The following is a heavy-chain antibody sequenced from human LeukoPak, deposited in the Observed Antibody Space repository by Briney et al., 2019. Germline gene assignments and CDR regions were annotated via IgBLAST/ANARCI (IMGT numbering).Heavy chain of an antibody. J-gene: IGHJ4*02. CDR1: GFTFNKYW. CDR2: ISGSGGST. V-gene: IGHV3-23*01. CDR3: AKDNGLWFGEDTNLTLDY. Sequence: GGSLRLSCAASGFTFNKYWMSWVRQAPGKGLEWVSAISGSGGSTYYADSVKGRFTISRDNSKNTLYLQMNSLRAEDTAVYYCAKDNGLWFGEDTNLTLDYWGQGTLVTVSS. D-gene: IGHD3-10*01.